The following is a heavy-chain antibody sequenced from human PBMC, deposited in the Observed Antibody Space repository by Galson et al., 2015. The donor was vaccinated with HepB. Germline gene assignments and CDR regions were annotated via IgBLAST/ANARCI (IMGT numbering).Heavy chain of an antibody. D-gene: IGHD6-19*01. V-gene: IGHV4-59*01. CDR1: GGSITSFY. CDR2: MYYSGTT. J-gene: IGHJ6*02. CDR3: ARQVGSPSYYYARDV. Sequence: SETLSLTCAFSGGSITSFYWSWIRQPPGKGLEWIGYMYYSGTTNYSPSLKSRVTISVDTSKNQFSLQLSSVTAADTAIYYCARQVGSPSYYYARDVWARGPRSPSP.